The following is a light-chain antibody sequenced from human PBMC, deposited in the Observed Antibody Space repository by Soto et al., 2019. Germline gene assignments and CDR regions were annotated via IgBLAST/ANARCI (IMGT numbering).Light chain of an antibody. CDR1: QGIGDT. V-gene: IGKV3-15*01. Sequence: DNRAFSPVESATRRCRASQGIGDTLAWYQHKPGQTPRLLIYDTSTRATGVPTRFSGSRSGAEFTLTIHSPQSEDFAVYYGQPYNTWPLTIGGGTKVDIK. CDR3: QPYNTWPLT. J-gene: IGKJ4*01. CDR2: DTS.